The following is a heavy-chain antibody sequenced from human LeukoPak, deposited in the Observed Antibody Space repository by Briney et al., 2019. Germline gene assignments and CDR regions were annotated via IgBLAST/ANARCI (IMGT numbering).Heavy chain of an antibody. Sequence: GGSLRLSCAASGFTFSSYGMHWVRQAPGKGLEWVAVISYDGSNKYYADSVKGRFTISRDNSKNTLYLQMNSLRAEDTAVYYCAKVLRRYCSGGSCYGMDVWGQGITVTVSS. CDR2: ISYDGSNK. J-gene: IGHJ6*02. V-gene: IGHV3-30*18. CDR3: AKVLRRYCSGGSCYGMDV. D-gene: IGHD2-15*01. CDR1: GFTFSSYG.